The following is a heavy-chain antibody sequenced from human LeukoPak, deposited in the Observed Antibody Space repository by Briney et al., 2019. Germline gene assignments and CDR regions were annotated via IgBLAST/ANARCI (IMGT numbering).Heavy chain of an antibody. CDR2: ITYDGNDK. CDR1: GFTFSRHG. J-gene: IGHJ4*02. Sequence: PGGSLRLSCAVSGFTFSRHGVHWVRQAPGKGLEWVAVITYDGNDKYYADSVKGRFTISRDTPKNTLYLQMNGLRAEDTALYYCAKDMGTGYNSQDYWGQGTLVTVSS. D-gene: IGHD3-9*01. CDR3: AKDMGTGYNSQDY. V-gene: IGHV3-30*18.